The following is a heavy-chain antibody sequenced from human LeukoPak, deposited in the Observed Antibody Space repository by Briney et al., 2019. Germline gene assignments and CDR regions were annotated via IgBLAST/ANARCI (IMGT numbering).Heavy chain of an antibody. V-gene: IGHV1-69*04. J-gene: IGHJ4*02. CDR3: ARVPLAAAGSLLTDY. CDR2: IIPILGIA. CDR1: GGTFSSYA. Sequence: ASVKVSCKASGGTFSSYAISWVRQAPGQGLEWMGRIIPILGIANYAQKFQGRVTITADKSTSTAYMELSSLRSEDTAVYYCARVPLAAAGSLLTDYWGQGTQVTVSS. D-gene: IGHD6-13*01.